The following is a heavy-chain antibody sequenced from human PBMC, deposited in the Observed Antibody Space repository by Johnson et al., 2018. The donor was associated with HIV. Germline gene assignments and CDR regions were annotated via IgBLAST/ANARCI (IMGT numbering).Heavy chain of an antibody. CDR1: GFTVSSNY. V-gene: IGHV3-66*02. CDR3: ARQKLGGGWSLDDAFDI. Sequence: VQLVESGGGLVQPGGSLRLSCAASGFTVSSNYMSWVRQAPGKGLEWVSVIFSGRSTYYADSVKGRFTISRDNSKNTLFLQMNSLRAEDTAVYYCARQKLGGGWSLDDAFDIWGQGTMVTVSS. J-gene: IGHJ3*02. CDR2: IFSGRST. D-gene: IGHD3-16*01.